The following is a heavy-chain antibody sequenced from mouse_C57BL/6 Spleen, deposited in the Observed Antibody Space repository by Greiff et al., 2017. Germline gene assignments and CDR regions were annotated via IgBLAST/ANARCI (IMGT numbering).Heavy chain of an antibody. D-gene: IGHD1-1*01. CDR1: GYAFSSSW. Sequence: QVQLQQSGPELVKPGASVKISCQASGYAFSSSWMNWVKQRPGKGLEWIGRMYPGDGDTNYNGKFKGKATLTADKSSSTAYMQLSSLTSEDSAVYFCARSHYYGSSYDYFDYWGQGTTLTVSS. CDR2: MYPGDGDT. J-gene: IGHJ2*01. CDR3: ARSHYYGSSYDYFDY. V-gene: IGHV1-82*01.